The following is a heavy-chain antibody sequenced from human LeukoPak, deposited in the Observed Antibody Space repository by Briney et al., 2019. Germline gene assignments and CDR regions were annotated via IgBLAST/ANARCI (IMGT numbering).Heavy chain of an antibody. Sequence: GGSLRLSCAASGFTFSDYTMNWVRQAPGKGLEWVSSIGSVTTYIYYADSVKGRFTISRDNAKNSLSLQMNSLRAEDTAVYYCARAIAVAGPYYFDYWGQGTLVTVSS. CDR1: GFTFSDYT. CDR3: ARAIAVAGPYYFDY. V-gene: IGHV3-21*01. J-gene: IGHJ4*02. CDR2: IGSVTTYI. D-gene: IGHD6-19*01.